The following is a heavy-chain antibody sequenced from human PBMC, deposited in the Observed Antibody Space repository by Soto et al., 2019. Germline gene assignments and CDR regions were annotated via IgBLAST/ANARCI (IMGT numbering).Heavy chain of an antibody. V-gene: IGHV3-74*01. CDR2: INSDGSST. D-gene: IGHD7-27*01. CDR1: GFTFSSYW. J-gene: IGHJ4*02. Sequence: GGSLRLSCAASGFTFSSYWMHWVRQAPGKGPVWVSRINSDGSSTSYADSVKGRFTISRDNAKNTLYLQMNSLGAEDTAVYYCASSLLTPFDYWGQGTLVTVSS. CDR3: ASSLLTPFDY.